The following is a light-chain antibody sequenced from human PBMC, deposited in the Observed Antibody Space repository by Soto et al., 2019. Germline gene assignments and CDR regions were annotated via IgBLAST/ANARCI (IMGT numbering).Light chain of an antibody. CDR2: EVS. CDR1: SSDVCGYNY. CDR3: SSYTSSSTLLYV. Sequence: LTQPASVSGSPGQSITISCTGTSSDVCGYNYVSWYQQHPGKAPKLMIYEVSNRPSGVSNRFSGSKSGNTASLTISGLQAEDEADYYCSSYTSSSTLLYVFGTGTKVTVL. V-gene: IGLV2-14*01. J-gene: IGLJ1*01.